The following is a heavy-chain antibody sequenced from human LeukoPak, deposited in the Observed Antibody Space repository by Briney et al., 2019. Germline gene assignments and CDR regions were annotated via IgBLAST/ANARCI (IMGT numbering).Heavy chain of an antibody. CDR3: ITDPPTVVKA. CDR1: GFTFTNAW. V-gene: IGHV3-15*01. Sequence: GGSLSLSCTASGFTFTNAWMSWVRQAPGKGLEWVGRIKSKNEGGTTEYAAPVKGRFTISRDDSKNTLYLQMNSLETEDTAVYYCITDPPTVVKAWGQGTLVTVSS. D-gene: IGHD4-23*01. CDR2: IKSKNEGGTT. J-gene: IGHJ4*02.